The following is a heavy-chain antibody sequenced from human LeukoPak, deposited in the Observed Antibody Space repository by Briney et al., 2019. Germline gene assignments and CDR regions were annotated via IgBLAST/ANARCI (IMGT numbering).Heavy chain of an antibody. CDR3: ARGRFDFGSGPFAGD. Sequence: SETLSLTCAVYGGSFSGYYWSWVRQPPAKGVEWIGEINHSGSTNYHPSLKSRVTISVDTSKNQFSLKLSSVTAADTAVYYCARGRFDFGSGPFAGDWGQGTLVTVSS. D-gene: IGHD3-3*01. V-gene: IGHV4-34*01. J-gene: IGHJ4*02. CDR2: INHSGST. CDR1: GGSFSGYY.